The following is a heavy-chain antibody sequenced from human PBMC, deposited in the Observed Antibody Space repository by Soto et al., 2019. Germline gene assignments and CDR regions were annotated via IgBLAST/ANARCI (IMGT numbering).Heavy chain of an antibody. CDR2: TYYRSKWYN. V-gene: IGHV6-1*01. J-gene: IGHJ6*02. D-gene: IGHD2-15*01. Sequence: SQTLSLTCAISGDSVSSNTAAWNWIRQSPSRGLEWLGRTYYRSKWYNEYAPTLKSRITINPDTFRNQFSLQLESVSPEDTALYYCARDPGYSFAFDVWGHGTTVTVSS. CDR1: GDSVSSNTAA. CDR3: ARDPGYSFAFDV.